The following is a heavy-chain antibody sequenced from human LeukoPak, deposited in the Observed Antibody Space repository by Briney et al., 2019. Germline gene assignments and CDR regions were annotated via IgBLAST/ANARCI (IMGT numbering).Heavy chain of an antibody. CDR1: GYTFTSYG. CDR3: ARDCDRSGYYCY. Sequence: ASVKVSCKASGYTFTSYGISWVRQAPGQGPEWMGWISGDNGNTNYAQKLQGRVTMTADTSTSTAYMELRSLRSDDTAVYYCARDCDRSGYYCYWGQGTLVTVSS. V-gene: IGHV1-18*01. CDR2: ISGDNGNT. J-gene: IGHJ4*02. D-gene: IGHD3-22*01.